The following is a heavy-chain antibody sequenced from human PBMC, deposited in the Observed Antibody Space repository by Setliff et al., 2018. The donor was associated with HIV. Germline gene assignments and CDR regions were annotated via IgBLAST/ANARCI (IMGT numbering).Heavy chain of an antibody. CDR2: IYYSGGT. J-gene: IGHJ4*02. Sequence: SETLSLTCTVSGGSISSNTYYWNWIRQPPGKGLEWIGYIYYSGGTNYNPSLKSRVTISADKSKNQFSLKLSSVTAADTAVYYCARGSSGWTFDYWGQGTLVTVSS. D-gene: IGHD6-19*01. V-gene: IGHV4-61*05. CDR1: GGSISSNTYY. CDR3: ARGSSGWTFDY.